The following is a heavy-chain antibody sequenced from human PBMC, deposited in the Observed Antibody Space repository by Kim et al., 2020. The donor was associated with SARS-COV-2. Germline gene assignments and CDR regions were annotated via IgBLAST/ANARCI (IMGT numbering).Heavy chain of an antibody. Sequence: AQPVKGRFTISRDDSRNMLYLEMKSLRSEDTAMYYCASLYSSTWHYFDYWGQGALVAVSS. V-gene: IGHV3-15*01. D-gene: IGHD6-13*01. J-gene: IGHJ4*02. CDR3: ASLYSSTWHYFDY.